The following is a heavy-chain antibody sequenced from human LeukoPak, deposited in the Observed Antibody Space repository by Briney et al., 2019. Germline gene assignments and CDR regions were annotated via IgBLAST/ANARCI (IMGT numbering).Heavy chain of an antibody. Sequence: SETLPLTCTVSGYSIRSDYYWGWIRQPPGKGLEWIGSIYHSGSTYYNPSLKSRVTISVDTSNKQFSLRLSSVTAADTAVYYCAKEKNWNYFDYWGQGTLVTVSS. CDR1: GYSIRSDYY. D-gene: IGHD2/OR15-2a*01. CDR3: AKEKNWNYFDY. J-gene: IGHJ4*02. V-gene: IGHV4-38-2*02. CDR2: IYHSGST.